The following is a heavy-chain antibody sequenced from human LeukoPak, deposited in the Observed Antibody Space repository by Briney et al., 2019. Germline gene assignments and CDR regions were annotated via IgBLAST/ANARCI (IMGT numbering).Heavy chain of an antibody. CDR1: GYTFTSCY. V-gene: IGHV1-8*01. Sequence: GASVKVSCKASGYTFTSCYINWVRQATGQGPEWMGWMNPNSGNTDYAQRFQGRVTMTRNTSISTAYMELSSLRSEDTAVYYCARAANWHDDDWFDPWGQGTLVTVSS. J-gene: IGHJ5*02. D-gene: IGHD1-1*01. CDR2: MNPNSGNT. CDR3: ARAANWHDDDWFDP.